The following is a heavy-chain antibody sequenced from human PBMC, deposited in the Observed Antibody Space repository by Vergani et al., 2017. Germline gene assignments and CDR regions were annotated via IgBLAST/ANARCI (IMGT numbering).Heavy chain of an antibody. CDR1: GFTFSNAW. J-gene: IGHJ3*02. CDR2: IKSKTDGGTT. D-gene: IGHD3-22*01. Sequence: EVQLVESGGGLVKPGGSLRLSCAASGFTFSNAWMSWVRQAPGKGLEWVGRIKSKTDGGTTDYAAPVKGRFTISRDDSKNTLYLQMNSLKTEDTAVYYCTTAIVADNDAFDIWGQGTMVTVSS. V-gene: IGHV3-15*01. CDR3: TTAIVADNDAFDI.